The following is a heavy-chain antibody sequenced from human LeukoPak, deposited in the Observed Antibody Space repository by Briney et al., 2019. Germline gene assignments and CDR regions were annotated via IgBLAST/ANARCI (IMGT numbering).Heavy chain of an antibody. V-gene: IGHV1-2*02. J-gene: IGHJ6*03. CDR3: ARDGEIQLWTRGADCFNMDV. CDR1: GYTFTGYY. Sequence: ASVKVSCKASGYTFTGYYIHWVRQAPGQGLEWMGWINPNSGGTNYAQKFQGRVTMSRDTSISTAYMELSRLSSDDAAIYYCARDGEIQLWTRGADCFNMDVWGRGTTVTVSS. CDR2: INPNSGGT. D-gene: IGHD5-18*01.